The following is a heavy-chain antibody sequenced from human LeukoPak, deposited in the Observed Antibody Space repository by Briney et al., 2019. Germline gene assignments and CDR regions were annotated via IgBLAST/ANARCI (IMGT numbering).Heavy chain of an antibody. CDR1: GGTFSSYA. D-gene: IGHD1-7*01. Sequence: ASVKVSCKASGGTFSSYAISWVRQAPGQGLEWMGGIIPIFGTANYAQKLPGRVTITTDESTSTAYMELSSLSSDDTAVYYCARDALPLRGTTGYYYYYYMDVWGKGTTVTVSS. J-gene: IGHJ6*03. CDR3: ARDALPLRGTTGYYYYYYMDV. CDR2: IIPIFGTA. V-gene: IGHV1-69*05.